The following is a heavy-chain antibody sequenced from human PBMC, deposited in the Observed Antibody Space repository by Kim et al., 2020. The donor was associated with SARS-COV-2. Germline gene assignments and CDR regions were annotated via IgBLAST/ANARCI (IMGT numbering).Heavy chain of an antibody. CDR3: ARLSMSDRGFLYYAMDV. J-gene: IGHJ6*01. CDR2: IDCSGTT. CDR1: GGSISSGTYY. D-gene: IGHD2-21*01. V-gene: IGHV4-31*03. Sequence: SETLSLTCTVSGGSISSGTYYWVWIRQLPGKGLVWIGHIDCSGTTFYNPTLKSRLTISVDTSKNQLSLDLFSVTAAETAMYDCARLSMSDRGFLYYAMDV.